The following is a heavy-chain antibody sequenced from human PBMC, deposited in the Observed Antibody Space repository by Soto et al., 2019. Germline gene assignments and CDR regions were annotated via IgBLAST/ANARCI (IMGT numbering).Heavy chain of an antibody. V-gene: IGHV3-7*02. CDR2: VNPDGSET. J-gene: IGHJ1*01. Sequence: EMQLVESGGDLVQPGESLTISCAASELTLSRYWMTWVRQAPGTGLEWVGNVNPDGSETDFADFVRGRFTISRDNAKNSLYLQMNSLRVDANAVYFCARGKGWVESGGQGPRVTVS. CDR1: ELTLSRYW. D-gene: IGHD2-15*01. CDR3: ARGKGWVES.